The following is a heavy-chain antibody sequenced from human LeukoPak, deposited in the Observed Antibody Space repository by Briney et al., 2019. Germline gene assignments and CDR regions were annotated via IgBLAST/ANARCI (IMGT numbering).Heavy chain of an antibody. CDR1: GGSISSYY. V-gene: IGHV4-4*07. Sequence: PSETLSLTCTVSGGSISSYYWSWIRQPAGKGLEWIGRIYTSGSTNYNPSLESRVTMSVDTSKNQFSLKLSSVTAADTAVYYCAREYYYDSSGCYDYWGQGTLVTVSS. CDR3: AREYYYDSSGCYDY. CDR2: IYTSGST. J-gene: IGHJ4*02. D-gene: IGHD3-22*01.